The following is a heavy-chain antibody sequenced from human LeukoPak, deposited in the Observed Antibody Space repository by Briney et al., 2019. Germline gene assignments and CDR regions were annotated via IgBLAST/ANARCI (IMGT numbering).Heavy chain of an antibody. D-gene: IGHD5-18*01. CDR3: AKDRGYSYGRGLYYFDY. CDR1: GFTFDDYA. CDR2: ISGDGGST. J-gene: IGHJ4*02. V-gene: IGHV3-43*02. Sequence: GGSLRLSCAASGFTFDDYAMHWVRQAPRKGLEWVSLISGDGGSTYYADSVKGRFTISRDNSKNSLYLQMNSLRTEDTALYYCAKDRGYSYGRGLYYFDYWGQGTLVTVSS.